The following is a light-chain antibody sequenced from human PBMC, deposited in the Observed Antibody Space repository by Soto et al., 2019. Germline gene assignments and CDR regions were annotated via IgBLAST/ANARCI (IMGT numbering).Light chain of an antibody. CDR1: QSVSSSY. Sequence: NVCTLSPGTLSLSQGERATLSCRASQSVSSSYLAWYQQKPGQAPRLLIYGASSRATGIAARFSGSGSGTDFTLTISRLEPEDFAVYYCQHYASPRCTFAQGTKVDIK. V-gene: IGKV3-20*01. J-gene: IGKJ1*01. CDR2: GAS. CDR3: QHYASPRCT.